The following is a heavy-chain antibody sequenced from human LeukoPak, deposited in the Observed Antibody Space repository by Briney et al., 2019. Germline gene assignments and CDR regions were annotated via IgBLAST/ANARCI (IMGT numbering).Heavy chain of an antibody. CDR2: TYYRSKWYN. CDR3: GRNRGGYIDY. V-gene: IGHV6-1*01. CDR1: GDSVSSNSAA. J-gene: IGHJ4*02. D-gene: IGHD2-15*01. Sequence: SQTLSLTCVISGDSVSSNSAAWNWLRQSPSRGLEWLGRTYYRSKWYNGYAVSVKSRITINTDISKNQFSLQLNSVTPEDTAVYFCGRNRGGYIDYWGQGTLVTVSS.